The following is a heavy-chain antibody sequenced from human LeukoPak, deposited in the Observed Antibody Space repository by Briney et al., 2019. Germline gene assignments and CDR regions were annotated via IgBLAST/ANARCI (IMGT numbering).Heavy chain of an antibody. Sequence: GASVKVSCKASGYIFTGFYIQWVRQAPGQGLEWMGWSNPNRGDTNYAQKFQGRVTMTTDTANRTDHMELMSLRSDDTAVYYCASDYDFCFDYWGQGTLVTVSS. J-gene: IGHJ4*02. D-gene: IGHD3-3*01. CDR3: ASDYDFCFDY. CDR1: GYIFTGFY. CDR2: SNPNRGDT. V-gene: IGHV1-2*02.